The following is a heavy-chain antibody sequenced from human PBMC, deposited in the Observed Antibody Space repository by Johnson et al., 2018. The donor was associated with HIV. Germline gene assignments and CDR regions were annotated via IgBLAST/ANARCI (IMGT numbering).Heavy chain of an antibody. Sequence: VQLVESGGGLVKPGGSQRPSCAASGFIFSDYYMTWIRQAPGKGLEWVSYISSSGSTIYYADSVKGRFTISRDNAKNSLYLQMPSLRAEDTALYYCARGGGDCGGDCFLGAFDIWGQGTMVTVSS. CDR1: GFIFSDYY. J-gene: IGHJ3*02. CDR3: ARGGGDCGGDCFLGAFDI. CDR2: ISSSGSTI. D-gene: IGHD2-21*01. V-gene: IGHV3-11*04.